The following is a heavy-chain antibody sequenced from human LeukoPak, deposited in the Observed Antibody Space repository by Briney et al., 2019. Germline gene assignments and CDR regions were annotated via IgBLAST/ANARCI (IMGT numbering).Heavy chain of an antibody. Sequence: SETLSLTCTVSGGSISSYYGSWIRQPPGKGLEWIGYIYYSGSTNYNPSLKSRVTISVDTSKDQFSLKLSSVTAADTAVYYCARATGYGSGSYNDYWGQGTLVTVSS. CDR1: GGSISSYY. D-gene: IGHD3-10*01. CDR3: ARATGYGSGSYNDY. V-gene: IGHV4-59*01. CDR2: IYYSGST. J-gene: IGHJ4*02.